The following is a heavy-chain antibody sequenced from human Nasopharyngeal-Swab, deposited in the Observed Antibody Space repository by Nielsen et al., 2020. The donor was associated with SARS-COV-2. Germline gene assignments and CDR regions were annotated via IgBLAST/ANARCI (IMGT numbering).Heavy chain of an antibody. D-gene: IGHD3-22*01. CDR3: ARPGYDSSGYTSYFDY. Sequence: WIRQPPGKGLEWIGSIYYSGSTYYNSSLKSRVTISVDTSKNQFSLKLSSVTAADTAVYYCARPGYDSSGYTSYFDYWGQGTLVTVSS. V-gene: IGHV4-39*01. J-gene: IGHJ4*02. CDR2: IYYSGST.